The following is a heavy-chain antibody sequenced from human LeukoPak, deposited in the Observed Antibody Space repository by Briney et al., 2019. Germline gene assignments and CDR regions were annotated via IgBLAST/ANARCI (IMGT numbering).Heavy chain of an antibody. V-gene: IGHV3-30*02. CDR1: GFTFSSYG. CDR3: AKDYYDSSGCYDSSHAY. D-gene: IGHD3-22*01. Sequence: GGSLRLSCAASGFTFSSYGMHWVRQAPGKGLEWVAFIRYDGSNKYYADSVKGRFTIPRDNSKSTLYLQMNSLRAEDTAVYYCAKDYYDSSGCYDSSHAYWGQGTLVTVSS. J-gene: IGHJ4*02. CDR2: IRYDGSNK.